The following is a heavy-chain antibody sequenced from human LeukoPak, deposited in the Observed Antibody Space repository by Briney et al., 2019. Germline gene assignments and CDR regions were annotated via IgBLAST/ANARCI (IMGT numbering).Heavy chain of an antibody. CDR2: ISYDGDNK. D-gene: IGHD1-20*01. CDR1: GFTLSSYA. V-gene: IGHV3-30*04. CDR3: ARDRDNWNVIRRGYYFDY. Sequence: GGSLRLSCVASGFTLSSYAMHWVRQAPGKGLEWVAVISYDGDNKYYGDSVKGRFTISRDNSKNTLYLQMNSLRAEDTAVYYCARDRDNWNVIRRGYYFDYWGQGTLVTVSS. J-gene: IGHJ4*02.